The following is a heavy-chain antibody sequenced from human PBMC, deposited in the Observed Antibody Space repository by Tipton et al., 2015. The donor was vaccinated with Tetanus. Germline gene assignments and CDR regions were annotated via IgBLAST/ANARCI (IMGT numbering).Heavy chain of an antibody. CDR1: GGPITRGDYY. V-gene: IGHV4-30-4*01. D-gene: IGHD5-12*01. J-gene: IGHJ6*02. CDR2: IYFSGNT. Sequence: TLSLTCTVSGGPITRGDYYWNWIRQSPGKGLEWLGNIYFSGNTHYNPSLGSRISMSVDTSKNQFSLKVSSVTAADTAVYYCARDCREGATTTLGNDVFGIWGQGTTVTVSS. CDR3: ARDCREGATTTLGNDVFGI.